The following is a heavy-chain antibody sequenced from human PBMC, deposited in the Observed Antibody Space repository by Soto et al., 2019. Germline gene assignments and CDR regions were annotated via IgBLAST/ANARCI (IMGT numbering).Heavy chain of an antibody. Sequence: GESLKISCKGSGYSFTSYWIGWVRQMPGKGLEWMGIIYPGDSDTRYSPSFQGQVTISADKSISTAYLQWSSLKASDTAMYYCARLFDGTTGTTAYYYGMDVLGQGTTVTVSS. D-gene: IGHD1-1*01. CDR3: ARLFDGTTGTTAYYYGMDV. CDR2: IYPGDSDT. CDR1: GYSFTSYW. J-gene: IGHJ6*02. V-gene: IGHV5-51*01.